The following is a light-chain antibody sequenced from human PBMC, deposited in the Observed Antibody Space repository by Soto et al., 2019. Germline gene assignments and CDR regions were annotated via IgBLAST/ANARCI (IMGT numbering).Light chain of an antibody. V-gene: IGLV2-8*01. Sequence: QSALTQPPSASGSPGQSVTISCTGTSSDVGAYNYVSWYQQHPGKAPKLMIYEVSKRPSGVPDRFSGSKSGNTASLTVSGLQAEDEVDYYCSSYAGSNNGVFGGGTKVTVL. J-gene: IGLJ2*01. CDR1: SSDVGAYNY. CDR3: SSYAGSNNGV. CDR2: EVS.